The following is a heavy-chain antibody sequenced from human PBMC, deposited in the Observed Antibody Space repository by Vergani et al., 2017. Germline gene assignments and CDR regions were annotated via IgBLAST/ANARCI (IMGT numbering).Heavy chain of an antibody. Sequence: QVQLVQSGSELKKPGASVKVSCKASGYTFTSYAMNWVRQAPGQGLEWMGWINTNTGNPTYAQGFTGRFVFSLDTSVSTAYLQISSLKAEDTAVYYCARDVKPVNYDYVWGSYRYMDVWGQGTTVTVSS. J-gene: IGHJ6*02. CDR2: INTNTGNP. V-gene: IGHV7-4-1*02. CDR1: GYTFTSYA. CDR3: ARDVKPVNYDYVWGSYRYMDV. D-gene: IGHD3-16*02.